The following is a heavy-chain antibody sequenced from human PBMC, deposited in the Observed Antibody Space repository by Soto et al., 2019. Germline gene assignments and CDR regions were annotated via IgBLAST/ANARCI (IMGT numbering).Heavy chain of an antibody. J-gene: IGHJ6*03. CDR1: GGSFSGYY. CDR3: ARLIGLPPPGLTYYYYYYMDV. D-gene: IGHD2-8*01. CDR2: INHSGST. Sequence: SETLSLTCAVYGGSFSGYYWSWIRQPPGKGLEWIGEINHSGSTNYNPSLKSRVTISVDTSKNQFSLKLSSVTAADTAVYYCARLIGLPPPGLTYYYYYYMDVWGKGTTVTVSS. V-gene: IGHV4-34*01.